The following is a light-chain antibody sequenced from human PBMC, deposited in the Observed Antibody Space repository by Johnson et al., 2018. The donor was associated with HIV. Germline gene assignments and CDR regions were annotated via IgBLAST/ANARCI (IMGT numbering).Light chain of an antibody. J-gene: IGLJ1*01. CDR3: GTWDSSLSAV. Sequence: QPVLTQPPSVSAAPGQKVTISCSGSSSNIGNNYVSWYQQLPGTAPKLLIYDNNKRPSGIPDRFSGSKSGTSATLGITGLQTGDEADYYCGTWDSSLSAVFGTGTKFTV. CDR2: DNN. V-gene: IGLV1-51*01. CDR1: SSNIGNNY.